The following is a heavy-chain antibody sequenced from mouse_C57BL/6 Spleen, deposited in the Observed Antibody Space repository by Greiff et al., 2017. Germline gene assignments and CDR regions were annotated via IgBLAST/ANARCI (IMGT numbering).Heavy chain of an antibody. V-gene: IGHV1-82*01. CDR1: GYAFSSSW. Sequence: QVQLKQSGPELVKPGASVKISCKASGYAFSSSWMNWVKQRPGKGLEWIGRIYPGDGDTNYNGKFKGKATLTADKSSSTAYMQLSSLTSEDSAVYFCARSGACYYGSLDYGGQGTTLTVSS. J-gene: IGHJ2*01. CDR3: ARSGACYYGSLDY. CDR2: IYPGDGDT. D-gene: IGHD1-1*01.